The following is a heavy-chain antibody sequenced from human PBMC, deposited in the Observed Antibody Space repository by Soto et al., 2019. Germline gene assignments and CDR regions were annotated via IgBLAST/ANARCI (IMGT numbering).Heavy chain of an antibody. V-gene: IGHV3-64*01. CDR1: GFTFSIYA. Sequence: PGGSLRLSCAASGFTFSIYAMHWVGQAPGKGLEYVSAISSNGGSTYYANSVKGRFTISRDNSKNTLYLQMGSLRAEDMAVYYCARGQTHYYGSGSYFEYYGMDVWGQGTTVTVSS. CDR2: ISSNGGST. CDR3: ARGQTHYYGSGSYFEYYGMDV. J-gene: IGHJ6*02. D-gene: IGHD3-10*01.